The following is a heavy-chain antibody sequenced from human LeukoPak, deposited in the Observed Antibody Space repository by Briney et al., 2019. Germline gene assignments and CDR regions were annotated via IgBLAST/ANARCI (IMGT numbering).Heavy chain of an antibody. V-gene: IGHV4-4*07. CDR3: ARDPRGIVGANHNWFDP. CDR2: IYASGST. D-gene: IGHD1-26*01. J-gene: IGHJ5*02. Sequence: PSETLSLSCTVSGGSISSYYWSWIRQPAGKGLEWIGRIYASGSTNYSPSLKSPVTMSVDTSKSQFSLKLISVTAADTAVYYCARDPRGIVGANHNWFDPWGQGTLVTVSS. CDR1: GGSISSYY.